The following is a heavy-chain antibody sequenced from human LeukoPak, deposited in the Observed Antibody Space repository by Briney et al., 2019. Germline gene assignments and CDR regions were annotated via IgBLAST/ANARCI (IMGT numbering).Heavy chain of an antibody. CDR3: AKGAEYCSGGSCYSGEFDP. D-gene: IGHD2-15*01. Sequence: PGGSLGLSCAASGFTFSSYAMSWVRQAPGKGLEWVSAISGSGGSTYYADSVKGRFAISRDNSKNTLYLQMNSLRAEDAAVYYCAKGAEYCSGGSCYSGEFDPWGQGTLVTVSS. V-gene: IGHV3-23*01. J-gene: IGHJ5*02. CDR1: GFTFSSYA. CDR2: ISGSGGST.